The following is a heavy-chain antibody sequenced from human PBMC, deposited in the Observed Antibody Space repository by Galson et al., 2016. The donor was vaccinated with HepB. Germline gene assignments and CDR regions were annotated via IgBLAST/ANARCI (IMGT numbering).Heavy chain of an antibody. CDR1: GFIFSTYS. CDR2: ISSGSAYR. CDR3: ARMRYSSGWLDGFDI. J-gene: IGHJ3*02. Sequence: SLRLSCAASGFIFSTYSMNWVRQAPGKGLEWVSSISSGSAYRYYAESVKGRFTISRDNAKKSLYLQMNSLRAEDTAVYYCARMRYSSGWLDGFDIWGQGTMVTVSS. D-gene: IGHD6-19*01. V-gene: IGHV3-21*01.